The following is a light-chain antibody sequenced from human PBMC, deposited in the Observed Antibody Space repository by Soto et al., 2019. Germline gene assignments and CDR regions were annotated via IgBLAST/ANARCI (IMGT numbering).Light chain of an antibody. Sequence: QPVLTQPPSASGTPGQRVFISCSGSSSNIGGTNYAYWYQQLPGAAPKLLMHSNNLRPSGVPERISGSRSGTSASLAITGLQAEDDGDYYCQSYDSSLSGSSVFGTGTKLTVL. CDR1: SSNIGGTNY. V-gene: IGLV1-40*01. CDR3: QSYDSSLSGSSV. J-gene: IGLJ1*01. CDR2: SNN.